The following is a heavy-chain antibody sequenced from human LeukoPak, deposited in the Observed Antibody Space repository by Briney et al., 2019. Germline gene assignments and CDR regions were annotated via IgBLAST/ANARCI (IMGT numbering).Heavy chain of an antibody. J-gene: IGHJ6*02. CDR2: IHYSGRP. V-gene: IGHV4-59*11. Sequence: PSETLSLTSTVSGGSISGHYWTWIRQPPGKGLEWIGQIHYSGRPDYNPSLKSRVTISVDTSKNQLSLKVTSVTGADTAVYYCARFGVDYDMDVWGQGTTVTVSS. CDR1: GGSISGHY. CDR3: ARFGVDYDMDV. D-gene: IGHD3-16*01.